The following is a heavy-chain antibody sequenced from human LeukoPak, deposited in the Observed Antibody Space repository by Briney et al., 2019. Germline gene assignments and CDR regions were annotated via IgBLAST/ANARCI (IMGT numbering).Heavy chain of an antibody. J-gene: IGHJ6*03. CDR1: GFTFSSYS. Sequence: PGGSLRLPCAASGFTFSSYSMNWVRQAPGKGLEWVSSISSSSSYIYYADSVKGRFTISRDNAKNSLYLQMNSLRAEDTAVYYCARGLISQYDSSGYYYSSYYCYYMDVWGKGTTVTISS. D-gene: IGHD3-22*01. CDR3: ARGLISQYDSSGYYYSSYYCYYMDV. V-gene: IGHV3-21*01. CDR2: ISSSSSYI.